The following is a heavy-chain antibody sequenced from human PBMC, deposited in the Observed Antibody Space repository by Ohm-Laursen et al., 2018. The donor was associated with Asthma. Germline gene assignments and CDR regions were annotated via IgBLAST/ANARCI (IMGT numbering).Heavy chain of an antibody. CDR3: ARSMVQGVDYYYYGMDV. Sequence: SQTLSLTWIVSGGSISSGGYYWSWIRQHPGKGLEWIGYIYYSGSTYYNPSLKSRVTISVDTSKYQFSLKLSSVTVADTAVYFCARSMVQGVDYYYYGMDVWGQGTTVTVSS. V-gene: IGHV4-31*02. J-gene: IGHJ6*02. CDR2: IYYSGST. D-gene: IGHD3-10*01. CDR1: GGSISSGGYY.